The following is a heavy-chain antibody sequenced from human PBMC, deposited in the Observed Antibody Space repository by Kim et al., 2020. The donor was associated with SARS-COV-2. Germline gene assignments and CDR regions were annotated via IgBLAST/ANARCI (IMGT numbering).Heavy chain of an antibody. CDR2: FHSSGGA. D-gene: IGHD3-16*01. Sequence: SETLSLTCSVSGDSMRNNYWNWIRQPAGKGLEFIGRFHSSGGANYNPSLKSRLTVSIDTSKNQMSLKLNSVTAADTAVYYCARDQGHELGARYFDYWGQGTLVTVSS. J-gene: IGHJ4*02. CDR1: GDSMRNNY. CDR3: ARDQGHELGARYFDY. V-gene: IGHV4-4*07.